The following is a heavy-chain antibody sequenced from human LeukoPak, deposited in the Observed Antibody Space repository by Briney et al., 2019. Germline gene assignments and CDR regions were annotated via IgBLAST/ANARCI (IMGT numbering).Heavy chain of an antibody. CDR1: GFTFSSSA. Sequence: PGGSLRLSCAASGFTFSSSAMHWVRQAPGRGLEWVAVISYDRSNKYYADSVKGRFTISRDNSKNTLYLQMNSLRVEDTAVYYCARGRAGLLRYFDFWGQGTLVTVSS. D-gene: IGHD3-9*01. CDR2: ISYDRSNK. J-gene: IGHJ4*02. CDR3: ARGRAGLLRYFDF. V-gene: IGHV3-30-3*01.